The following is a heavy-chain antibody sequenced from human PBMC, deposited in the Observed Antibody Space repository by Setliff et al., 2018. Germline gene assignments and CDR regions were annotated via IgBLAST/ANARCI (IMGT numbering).Heavy chain of an antibody. CDR1: GYSISSGYY. J-gene: IGHJ4*02. D-gene: IGHD3-22*01. V-gene: IGHV4-38-2*01. Sequence: SETLSLTCAVSGYSISSGYYWGWIRQPPGKGLEWIGSIYHSGSTYYNPSLKSRVTISVDTSKNQFSLKLSSVTAADTAVYYCRVWVDMIEVDSWAQGTLVTVSS. CDR3: RVWVDMIEVDS. CDR2: IYHSGST.